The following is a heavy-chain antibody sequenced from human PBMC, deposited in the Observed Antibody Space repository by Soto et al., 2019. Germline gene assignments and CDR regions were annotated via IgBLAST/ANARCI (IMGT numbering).Heavy chain of an antibody. D-gene: IGHD3-10*01. CDR1: GFTFNNYA. CDR3: AKGRGGSGSLTPRVDF. Sequence: EVQLLESGGGLVQPGGSLRLSCAASGFTFNNYAMTWVRQAPGKGLEWVSAISGGGDTTSYADSVKGRFTVSRDGSKNTLDLRMSSLRAEDTALYYCAKGRGGSGSLTPRVDFCGQGTLVTVSS. J-gene: IGHJ4*02. V-gene: IGHV3-23*01. CDR2: ISGGGDTT.